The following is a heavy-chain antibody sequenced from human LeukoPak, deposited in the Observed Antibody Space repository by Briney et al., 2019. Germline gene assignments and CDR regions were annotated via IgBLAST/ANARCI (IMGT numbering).Heavy chain of an antibody. J-gene: IGHJ4*02. Sequence: GGSLRLSCAACGFTFRNYGMHWVRPTPGKGLEWVGLIWYDGSKIDYTESVKGRFTISRDNSKNTLSLQINSLRAADTPVYFRARDGINGSYWHLFESWGQGTLVTVSS. CDR1: GFTFRNYG. V-gene: IGHV3-33*01. CDR2: IWYDGSKI. CDR3: ARDGINGSYWHLFES. D-gene: IGHD2-8*01.